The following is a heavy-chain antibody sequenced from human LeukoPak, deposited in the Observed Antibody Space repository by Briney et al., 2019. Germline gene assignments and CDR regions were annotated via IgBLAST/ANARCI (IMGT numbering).Heavy chain of an antibody. CDR1: GGSISSSSYY. CDR2: IYYSGST. D-gene: IGHD3-3*01. CDR3: ARRRGDFWSDYYAFDY. V-gene: IGHV4-39*07. J-gene: IGHJ4*02. Sequence: SETLSLTCTVSGGSISSSSYYWDWIRQPPGKGLEWIGSIYYSGSTNYNPSLTSRVTISLDTSKNQFSLKLSSVTAADTAVYYCARRRGDFWSDYYAFDYWGQGTLVTISS.